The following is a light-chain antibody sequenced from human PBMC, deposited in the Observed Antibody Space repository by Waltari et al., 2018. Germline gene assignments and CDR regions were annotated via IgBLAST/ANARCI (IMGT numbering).Light chain of an antibody. CDR2: GAS. Sequence: EIVMTQSPATLSVSPGERATLSCRASQSVSNNLAWYQQKPGQAPRPLIYGASNRATGIPARFSGSGSGTEFTLTISSLQSEDFAVYYCQHYNNWPPLFSFGPGTKVDIK. V-gene: IGKV3-15*01. J-gene: IGKJ3*01. CDR1: QSVSNN. CDR3: QHYNNWPPLFS.